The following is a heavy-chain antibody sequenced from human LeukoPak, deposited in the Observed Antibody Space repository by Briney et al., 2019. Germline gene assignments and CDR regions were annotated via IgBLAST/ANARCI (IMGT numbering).Heavy chain of an antibody. CDR2: IYYTGTT. Sequence: SETLSLTCTVSGGSISSSSYYWGWIRQPPGKGLDWIGSIYYTGTTYYNPSLKSRVTISVDTSKNQFSLKLKFVTAADTALYYCARLRYCSSASCYFDPWGQGTLVTVSS. CDR3: ARLRYCSSASCYFDP. CDR1: GGSISSSSYY. V-gene: IGHV4-39*01. D-gene: IGHD2-2*01. J-gene: IGHJ5*02.